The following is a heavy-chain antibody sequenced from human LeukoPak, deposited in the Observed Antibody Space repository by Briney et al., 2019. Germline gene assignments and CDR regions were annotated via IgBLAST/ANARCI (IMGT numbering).Heavy chain of an antibody. CDR2: IGASGAT. V-gene: IGHV3-23*01. D-gene: IGHD3-22*01. Sequence: GGSLRLSCAASGFTFRIYAMTWVRQAPGQGLEWVSAIGASGATFYADSVRARFTISRDNSRNTLHLQMNSLRTEDTAVYYCAKNYHDNTAYFSWAFDVWGQGTMVTLSS. J-gene: IGHJ3*01. CDR3: AKNYHDNTAYFSWAFDV. CDR1: GFTFRIYA.